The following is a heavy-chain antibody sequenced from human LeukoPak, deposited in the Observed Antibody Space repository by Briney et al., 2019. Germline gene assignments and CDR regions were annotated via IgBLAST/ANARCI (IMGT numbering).Heavy chain of an antibody. V-gene: IGHV4-34*01. CDR3: AREIGRGYSYGPTDYYYYYYMDV. CDR2: INHSGST. CDR1: GGSFSSYY. Sequence: SETLSLTCAVYGGSFSSYYWSWIRQPPGKGLEWIGEINHSGSTNYNPSLKSRVTISVDTSKNQFSLKLSSVTAADTAVYYCAREIGRGYSYGPTDYYYYYYMDVWGKGTTVTVSS. J-gene: IGHJ6*03. D-gene: IGHD5-18*01.